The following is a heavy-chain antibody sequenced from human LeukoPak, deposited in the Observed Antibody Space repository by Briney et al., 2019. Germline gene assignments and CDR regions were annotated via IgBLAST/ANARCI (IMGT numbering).Heavy chain of an antibody. CDR3: TRLSMVRGVGGDY. V-gene: IGHV3-73*01. Sequence: PGGSLKLSCAASGFTFSGSAMHWVRQASGKGLEWVGRIRSKANSYATAYAALVKGRFTISRDDSKNTAYLQMNSLKTEDTAVYYCTRLSMVRGVGGDYWGQGTLVTVSS. CDR1: GFTFSGSA. J-gene: IGHJ4*02. D-gene: IGHD3-10*01. CDR2: IRSKANSYAT.